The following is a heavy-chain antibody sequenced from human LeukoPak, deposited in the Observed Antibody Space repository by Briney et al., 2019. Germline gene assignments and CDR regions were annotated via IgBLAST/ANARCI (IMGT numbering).Heavy chain of an antibody. CDR1: GDSISSGAYY. CDR2: IYYSVST. J-gene: IGHJ4*02. D-gene: IGHD2/OR15-2a*01. Sequence: SQTLSLTFTVSGDSISSGAYYLSWSRQHPGKCLEWIGYIYYSVSTHYNPSLNSRVTISVDAYKTKLSLRLSSVTAADAAIYYCARESPTRGGFDYWGQGTLVTVSS. CDR3: ARESPTRGGFDY. V-gene: IGHV4-31*03.